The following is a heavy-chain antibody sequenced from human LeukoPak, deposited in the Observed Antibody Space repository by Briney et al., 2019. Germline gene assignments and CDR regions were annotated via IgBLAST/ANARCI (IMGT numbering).Heavy chain of an antibody. Sequence: PGGSLRLSCAASGFTFSSYSMNWVRQAPRKGLEWVSHISSSGSIYYADSVKGRFTISRDNAKSSLYLQLNNLRAEDTAVYYCVRAALSSSYANKNCFDPWGQGTLVTVSS. CDR2: ISSSGSI. CDR3: VRAALSSSYANKNCFDP. CDR1: GFTFSSYS. V-gene: IGHV3-48*01. J-gene: IGHJ5*02. D-gene: IGHD2-2*01.